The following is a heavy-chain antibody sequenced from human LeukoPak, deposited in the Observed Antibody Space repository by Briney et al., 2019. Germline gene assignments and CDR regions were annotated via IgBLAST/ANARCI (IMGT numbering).Heavy chain of an antibody. CDR1: GGSFSGYY. V-gene: IGHV4-34*01. J-gene: IGHJ3*02. Sequence: SETLSLTCAVYGGSFSGYYWSWIRQPPGKGLEWIGEINHSGSTNYNPSLKGRVTISVDTSKNQFSLKLSSVTAADTAVYYCARHPDAFDIWGQGTMVAVSS. CDR2: INHSGST. CDR3: ARHPDAFDI.